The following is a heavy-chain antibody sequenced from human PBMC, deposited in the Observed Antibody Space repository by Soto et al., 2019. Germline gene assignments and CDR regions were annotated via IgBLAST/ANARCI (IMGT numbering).Heavy chain of an antibody. CDR1: GAVVTSGENY. D-gene: IGHD5-18*01. V-gene: IGHV4-30-4*08. J-gene: IGHJ3*01. CDR2: IYDSGVT. Sequence: SETLSLTCSVSGAVVTSGENYWSWVRQPPGKGLEWLGYIYDSGVTSYTPALKSRVTLSLDRPNNQVSLKLRSVTAADTAVYFCVRDLAHGYTGNVWGHGKLVTVSS. CDR3: VRDLAHGYTGNV.